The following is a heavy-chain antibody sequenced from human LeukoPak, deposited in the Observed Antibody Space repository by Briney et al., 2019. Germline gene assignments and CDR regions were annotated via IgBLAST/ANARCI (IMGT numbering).Heavy chain of an antibody. CDR3: AKDLYELLWFGELPTSFDY. Sequence: GASVKVSRKASGYTFTSYDINWVRQATGQGLEWMGWMNPNSGNTGYAQKFQGRATMTRNTSISTAYMELSSLRSEDTAVYYCAKDLYELLWFGELPTSFDYWGQGTLVTVSS. CDR2: MNPNSGNT. CDR1: GYTFTSYD. V-gene: IGHV1-8*01. J-gene: IGHJ4*02. D-gene: IGHD3-10*01.